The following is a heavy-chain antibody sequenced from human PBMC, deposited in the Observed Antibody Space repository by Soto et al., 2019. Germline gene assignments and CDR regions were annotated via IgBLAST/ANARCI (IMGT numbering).Heavy chain of an antibody. Sequence: SETLSLTCRVSGGSISNDYWTWIRQPPGKGLEWIGYIYKGGSINYNPSLKSRVTISVDTSNNQFSLKLSSVTAADTAVYYCARAYYDRSGYAVDPRAQRTPVTGSS. CDR1: GGSISNDY. V-gene: IGHV4-4*09. CDR2: IYKGGSI. D-gene: IGHD3-22*01. CDR3: ARAYYDRSGYAVDP. J-gene: IGHJ5*02.